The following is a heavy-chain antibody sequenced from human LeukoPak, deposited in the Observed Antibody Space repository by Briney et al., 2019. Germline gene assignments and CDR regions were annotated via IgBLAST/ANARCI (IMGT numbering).Heavy chain of an antibody. D-gene: IGHD3-10*01. V-gene: IGHV4-39*07. CDR3: ARTIGSGSYYTPPQEFDY. Sequence: TPSETLSLTCTVSGGSISSSSYYWGWIRQPPGKGLEWIGSIYYSGSTYYNPSLKSRVTISVDTSKNQFSLKLSSVTAADTAVYYCARTIGSGSYYTPPQEFDYWGQGTLVTVSS. CDR2: IYYSGST. CDR1: GGSISSSSYY. J-gene: IGHJ4*02.